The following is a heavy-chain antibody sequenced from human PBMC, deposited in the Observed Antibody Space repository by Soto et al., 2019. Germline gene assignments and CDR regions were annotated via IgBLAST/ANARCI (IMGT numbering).Heavy chain of an antibody. CDR3: ARGNRMEAFDT. CDR2: ISAYNGNT. J-gene: IGHJ3*02. D-gene: IGHD2-15*01. V-gene: IGHV1-18*01. Sequence: QVQLVQSGAEVKKPGASVKVSGKASGYTFTSYGISWVRQDPGQGLEWMGWISAYNGNTNYAQKPQGRVTMTTDTCTSTAYMALSSLTSDDTAVYYCARGNRMEAFDTWGQGTMVTVSS. CDR1: GYTFTSYG.